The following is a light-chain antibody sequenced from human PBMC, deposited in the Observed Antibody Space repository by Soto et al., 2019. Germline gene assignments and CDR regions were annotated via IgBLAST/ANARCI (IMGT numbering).Light chain of an antibody. J-gene: IGKJ3*01. CDR1: QRISTF. Sequence: DIQMTQSPSSLSASVGDRVTITCRASQRISTFLNWYQQRPGKAPKILIYDAFRLQSGVPSRFSGSGSGTDFPLTSSRLQPEDFATYYCQQSYSSFTFGPGTKVNVK. CDR2: DAF. CDR3: QQSYSSFT. V-gene: IGKV1-39*01.